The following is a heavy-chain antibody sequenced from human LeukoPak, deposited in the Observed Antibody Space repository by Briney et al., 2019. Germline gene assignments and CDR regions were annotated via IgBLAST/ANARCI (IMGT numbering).Heavy chain of an antibody. D-gene: IGHD4-17*01. CDR3: AETTVTTNAFGH. V-gene: IGHV4-39*01. Sequence: SETLSLTCTVSGGSISSRSYYWGWIRQPPGKGLEWIGSIYYSGSTYYNPSLKSRVSISGDTSKNQFSLRLSSVTAADTAVYYCAETTVTTNAFGHWGQGTLVTVSS. CDR2: IYYSGST. CDR1: GGSISSRSYY. J-gene: IGHJ4*02.